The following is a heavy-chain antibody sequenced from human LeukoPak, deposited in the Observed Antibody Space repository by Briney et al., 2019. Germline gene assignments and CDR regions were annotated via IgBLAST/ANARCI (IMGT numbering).Heavy chain of an antibody. D-gene: IGHD3-22*01. CDR2: ICNAGGKK. Sequence: PGGSLRLSCAASGFTFSSYAMSWVRQAPGKGLEWVAVICNAGGKKYYADSVKGRFTISRDNSKNTLYLQMNSLRAEDTAVYYCARGLPYYYDSSGYYRYYFDYWGQGTLVTVSS. CDR1: GFTFSSYA. CDR3: ARGLPYYYDSSGYYRYYFDY. V-gene: IGHV3-33*08. J-gene: IGHJ4*02.